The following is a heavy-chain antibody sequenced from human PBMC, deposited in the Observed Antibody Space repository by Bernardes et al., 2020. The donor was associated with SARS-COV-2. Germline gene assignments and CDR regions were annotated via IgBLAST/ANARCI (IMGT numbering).Heavy chain of an antibody. Sequence: SETLSLTCTVSGGSIRSHYWSWIRQPPGRGLEWIGCIYYTGITAYNSSLKSRVTISMDTSKNQFSLKLSSATAADTAVYYCARDQEYSSAWDTLDSWGQGTLVTVSS. V-gene: IGHV4-59*11. J-gene: IGHJ4*02. CDR2: IYYTGIT. CDR3: ARDQEYSSAWDTLDS. CDR1: GGSIRSHY. D-gene: IGHD6-19*01.